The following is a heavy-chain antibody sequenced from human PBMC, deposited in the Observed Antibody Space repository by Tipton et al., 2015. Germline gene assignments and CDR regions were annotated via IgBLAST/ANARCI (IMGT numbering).Heavy chain of an antibody. Sequence: VQLVQSGPEVKKPGQSLKISCKASGLRVSTDWIVWVRQMPGKGLEWVGIIHPSDSETIYSPSFQGQVTISADRSTSTAYLQWSSLKASDTAVYYCARRLPYFEWSKVYYFDFWGQGSPVTVS. V-gene: IGHV5-51*01. CDR1: GLRVSTDW. CDR2: IHPSDSET. J-gene: IGHJ4*02. D-gene: IGHD3-9*01. CDR3: ARRLPYFEWSKVYYFDF.